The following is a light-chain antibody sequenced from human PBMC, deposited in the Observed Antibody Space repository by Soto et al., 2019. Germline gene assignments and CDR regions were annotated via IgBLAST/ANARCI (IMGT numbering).Light chain of an antibody. CDR1: QSISSY. Sequence: DIQMTQSPSSLSASVGDRVTITCRASQSISSYLNWYQQKPGKAPKLLIYAASSLQSGVPSRLSGSGSGTDFTLTISSLQSDDFATYYCQQSYSTPSTFGQGNKLEIK. CDR2: AAS. CDR3: QQSYSTPST. V-gene: IGKV1-39*01. J-gene: IGKJ2*01.